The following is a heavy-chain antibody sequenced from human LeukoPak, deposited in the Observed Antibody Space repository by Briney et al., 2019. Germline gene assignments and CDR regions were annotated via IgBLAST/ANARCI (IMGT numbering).Heavy chain of an antibody. CDR1: GGSISSSSYY. Sequence: SETLSLTCTVSGGSISSSSYYWGWIRQPPGKGLEWIGSIYYSGSTYYNPSLKSRVTISVDTSKNQFSLKLSSVTAADTAVYYCGSTGNGEMATIFDYWGQGTLVTVSS. V-gene: IGHV4-39*01. J-gene: IGHJ4*02. D-gene: IGHD5-24*01. CDR2: IYYSGST. CDR3: GSTGNGEMATIFDY.